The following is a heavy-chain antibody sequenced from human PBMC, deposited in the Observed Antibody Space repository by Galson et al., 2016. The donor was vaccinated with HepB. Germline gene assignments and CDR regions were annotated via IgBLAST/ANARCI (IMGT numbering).Heavy chain of an antibody. D-gene: IGHD2-2*01. V-gene: IGHV5-51*01. CDR3: ARSRSSSYSFFDY. Sequence: QSGAEVKKPGESLKISCQASGYTFPKYWIAWVRQMPGKGPECMGIIYPDDSDTRYSPSFQDQVTTSADKSTSTAYLQWSSLKASDTAMYYCARSRSSSYSFFDYWGQGSLVTVSS. CDR2: IYPDDSDT. CDR1: GYTFPKYW. J-gene: IGHJ4*02.